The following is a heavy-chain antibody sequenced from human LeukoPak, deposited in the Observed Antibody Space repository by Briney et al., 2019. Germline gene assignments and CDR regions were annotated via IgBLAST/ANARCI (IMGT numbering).Heavy chain of an antibody. V-gene: IGHV1-18*01. CDR3: ARERLLLWFGELPLDY. CDR1: GYTFPSYG. Sequence: SVKVSCQASGYTFPSYGISWVRQAPGQGLEWMGWISAYNGNTNYAQKLQGRVTMTTDTSTSTAYMELRSLRSDDTAVYYCARERLLLWFGELPLDYWGQGTLVTVSS. J-gene: IGHJ4*02. CDR2: ISAYNGNT. D-gene: IGHD3-10*01.